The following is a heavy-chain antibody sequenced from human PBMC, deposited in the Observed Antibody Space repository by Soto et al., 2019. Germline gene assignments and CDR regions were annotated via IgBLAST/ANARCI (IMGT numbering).Heavy chain of an antibody. Sequence: SETLSLTCAVYGGSFSGYYWSWIRQPPGKGLEWIGEINHSGSTNYNPSLKSRVTISVDTSKNQFSLKLSSVTAADTAVYYCARLSPRRLCTHWGQGTLVTVSS. V-gene: IGHV4-34*01. CDR2: INHSGST. CDR3: ARLSPRRLCTH. J-gene: IGHJ1*01. D-gene: IGHD2-8*01. CDR1: GGSFSGYY.